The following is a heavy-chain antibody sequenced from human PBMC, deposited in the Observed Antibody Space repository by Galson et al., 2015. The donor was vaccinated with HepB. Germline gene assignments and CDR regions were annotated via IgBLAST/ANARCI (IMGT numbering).Heavy chain of an antibody. D-gene: IGHD3-10*01. J-gene: IGHJ4*02. CDR1: GFTVSSKY. CDR3: ARDSGGWGFDY. V-gene: IGHV3-53*01. CDR2: LYSGGAS. Sequence: SLRLSCAASGFTVSSKYMSWVRQAPGKGLEWVSVLYSGGASYYADSVKGRFTISRDTLKNTLHLQMNSLRAEDTAVYYCARDSGGWGFDYWGQGTLLTVSS.